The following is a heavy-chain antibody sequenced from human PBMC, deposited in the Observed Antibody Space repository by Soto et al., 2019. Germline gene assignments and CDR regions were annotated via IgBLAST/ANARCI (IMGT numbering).Heavy chain of an antibody. CDR2: ISYDGSNK. D-gene: IGHD4-17*01. CDR1: GFTFSSYG. J-gene: IGHJ4*02. Sequence: GSLRVSCAASGFTFSSYGMHWVRQAPGKGLEWVAVISYDGSNKYYADSVKGRFTISRDNSKNTLYLQMNSLRAEDTAVYYCAKGGDYVGYWGQGTLVTVSS. CDR3: AKGGDYVGY. V-gene: IGHV3-30*18.